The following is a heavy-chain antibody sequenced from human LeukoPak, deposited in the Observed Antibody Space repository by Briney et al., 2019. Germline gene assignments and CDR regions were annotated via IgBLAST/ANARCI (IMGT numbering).Heavy chain of an antibody. J-gene: IGHJ6*02. Sequence: SETLSLTCTVSGGSITNYYWSWIRQPPGKGPEWIGYIYYSGTTNYNPSLKSRVTLSENTSQNQVSLKLRSVAAADTAIYYCARVDQNAGSADYYYHALDVWGQGTTVTVS. V-gene: IGHV4-59*12. CDR1: GGSITNYY. CDR2: IYYSGTT. CDR3: ARVDQNAGSADYYYHALDV.